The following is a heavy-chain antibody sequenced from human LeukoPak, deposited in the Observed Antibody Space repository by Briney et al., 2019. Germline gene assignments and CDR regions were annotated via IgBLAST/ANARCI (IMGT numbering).Heavy chain of an antibody. Sequence: GGSLRLSCAASGFTFSSYWMHWVRQAPGKGLVWVSRINSDGSNTSYADSVKGRFTISRDNAENSVYLQMNDLRAEDTGVYYCAGSPDGFDYWGQGTLVTVSS. CDR2: INSDGSNT. V-gene: IGHV3-74*01. CDR3: AGSPDGFDY. J-gene: IGHJ4*02. CDR1: GFTFSSYW.